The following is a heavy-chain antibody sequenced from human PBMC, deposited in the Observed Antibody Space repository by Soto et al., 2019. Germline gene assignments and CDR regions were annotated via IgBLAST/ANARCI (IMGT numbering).Heavy chain of an antibody. V-gene: IGHV1-69*02. CDR1: GGTFDSYS. Sequence: QVQLVQSGAEVKKPGSSVRVSCKASGGTFDSYSISWVRQAPGQGPEWVGKVAPIFDFSRYATKFQGRVTIIADKTASTAYLDLSGLPSEDTAVYYCATGAVGGRQQLVRDAFDFWGQGTMVTVSS. J-gene: IGHJ3*01. CDR3: ATGAVGGRQQLVRDAFDF. D-gene: IGHD3-10*01. CDR2: VAPIFDFS.